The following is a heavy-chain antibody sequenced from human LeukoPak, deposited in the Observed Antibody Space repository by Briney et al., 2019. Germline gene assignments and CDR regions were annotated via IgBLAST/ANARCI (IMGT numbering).Heavy chain of an antibody. J-gene: IGHJ4*02. CDR3: ARLPRRNSYGDYGNY. CDR1: GGSFSGYY. CDR2: INHSGST. Sequence: SETLSLTCAVYGGSFSGYYWSWIRQPPGKGLEWIGEINHSGSTNYNPSPKSRVTISVDTSKNQFSLKLSSVTAADTAVYYCARLPRRNSYGDYGNYWVQGTMVTVSS. D-gene: IGHD4-17*01. V-gene: IGHV4-34*01.